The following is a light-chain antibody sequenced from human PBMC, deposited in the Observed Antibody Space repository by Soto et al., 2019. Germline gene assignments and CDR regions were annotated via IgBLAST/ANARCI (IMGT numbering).Light chain of an antibody. CDR2: EAS. CDR1: QSVSSW. Sequence: DIQMTQSPSTLSASVGDRVTITCRASQSVSSWWSWYQQKPGKAPKLLIYEASTLESGVPSRFSGSGSGTEFTLTIRSLQPDDFATYYCQQYNRYYTFGQGTKLEIK. J-gene: IGKJ2*01. CDR3: QQYNRYYT. V-gene: IGKV1-5*03.